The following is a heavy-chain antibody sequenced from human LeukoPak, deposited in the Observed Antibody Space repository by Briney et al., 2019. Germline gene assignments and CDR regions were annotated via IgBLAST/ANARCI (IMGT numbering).Heavy chain of an antibody. CDR2: IYPGDSDT. D-gene: IGHD3-22*01. Sequence: LGESLKISCKGSGYSFTNYWIGWVRQMPGKGLEWMGIIYPGDSDTRYSPSFQGQVTISADKSISTAYLQWSSLKASDTAMYYGVRRDSGYYYVYDYWGQGTLVTVSS. CDR3: VRRDSGYYYVYDY. V-gene: IGHV5-51*01. J-gene: IGHJ4*02. CDR1: GYSFTNYW.